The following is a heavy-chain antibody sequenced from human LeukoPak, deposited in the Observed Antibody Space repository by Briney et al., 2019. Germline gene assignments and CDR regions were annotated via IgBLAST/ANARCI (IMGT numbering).Heavy chain of an antibody. J-gene: IGHJ4*02. Sequence: GRSLRLSCAASGFTFSNDWMHWVRHPPGNGLVWVSRINADGSTTTYADSVKGRFTISRDNAKNTLYLQMNSLRVEDTAVYYCARSRGGFYHYWGQGTLVTVSS. CDR3: ARSRGGFYHY. CDR2: INADGSTT. CDR1: GFTFSNDW. D-gene: IGHD2/OR15-2a*01. V-gene: IGHV3-74*01.